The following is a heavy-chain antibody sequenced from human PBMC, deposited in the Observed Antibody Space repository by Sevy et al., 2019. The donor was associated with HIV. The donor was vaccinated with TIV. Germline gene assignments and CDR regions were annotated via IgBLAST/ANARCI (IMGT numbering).Heavy chain of an antibody. J-gene: IGHJ5*02. CDR2: IDPSDSYT. Sequence: GESLKISCKGSGYTFTSYWISWVRQMPGKGLEWMGSIDPSDSYTHYNPSFQGQVTIPFAKSINTAYLQWSSLKASDTAMYYCARTGDSSGRDNCFDPWGQGTLVTVSS. CDR3: ARTGDSSGRDNCFDP. CDR1: GYTFTSYW. D-gene: IGHD6-25*01. V-gene: IGHV5-10-1*04.